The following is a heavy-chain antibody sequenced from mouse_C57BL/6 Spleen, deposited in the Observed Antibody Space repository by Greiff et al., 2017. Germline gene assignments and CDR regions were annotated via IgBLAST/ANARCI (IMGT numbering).Heavy chain of an antibody. V-gene: IGHV6-6*01. J-gene: IGHJ4*01. D-gene: IGHD2-3*01. CDR1: GFTFSDAW. CDR3: MLNDDAMDY. Sequence: EVKLMESGGGLVQPGGSMKLSCAASGFTFSDAWMDWVRQSPETGLEWVAEIRNKANNHATYYAESVKGRFTISRDDSKSSVYLQMNSLRAEDTGIYYCMLNDDAMDYWGQGTSVTVSS. CDR2: IRNKANNHAT.